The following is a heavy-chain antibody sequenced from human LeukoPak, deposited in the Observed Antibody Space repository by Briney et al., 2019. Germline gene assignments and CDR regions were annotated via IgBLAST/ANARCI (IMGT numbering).Heavy chain of an antibody. CDR2: ISSSSSYI. CDR3: ARFDVVVVPAANGDLDY. V-gene: IGHV3-21*01. CDR1: GFTFSSYS. D-gene: IGHD2-2*01. Sequence: GGSLRLSCAASGFTFSSYSMNWVRQAPGKGLEWVSSISSSSSYIYSADSVKGRFTISRDNAKNSLYLQMNRLRAEDTAVYYCARFDVVVVPAANGDLDYWGQGTLVTVSS. J-gene: IGHJ4*02.